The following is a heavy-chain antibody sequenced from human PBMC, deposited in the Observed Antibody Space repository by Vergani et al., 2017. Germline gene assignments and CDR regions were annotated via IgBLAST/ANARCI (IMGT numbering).Heavy chain of an antibody. CDR3: VRRTDGCRGAVCYSAPVYMDV. Sequence: QVQLVQSGSEVKKPGASMKVSCKASGYIFTDYYIHWVRQAPGQGPEWMGWIDTKSGDTSYAQQFQGRVTMTRVPSLRSAYMDLGRLTSDDSAVYYCVRRTDGCRGAVCYSAPVYMDVWGEGITVTVSS. J-gene: IGHJ6*03. V-gene: IGHV1-2*02. CDR1: GYIFTDYY. CDR2: IDTKSGDT. D-gene: IGHD2-21*01.